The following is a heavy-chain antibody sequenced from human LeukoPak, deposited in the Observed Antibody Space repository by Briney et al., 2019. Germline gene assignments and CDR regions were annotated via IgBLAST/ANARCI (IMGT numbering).Heavy chain of an antibody. CDR2: IFLSDSDT. CDR1: GYKFTNYW. CDR3: ARHEVTAAAGTEFDP. Sequence: GESLKISCQASGYKFTNYWIGWVRQMPGKGLEWMGIIFLSDSDTRYSPSFQGQVTISADKSTSTAYLHWSTLKASDTAIYYCARHEVTAAAGTEFDPWGQGTLVTVSS. J-gene: IGHJ5*02. V-gene: IGHV5-51*01. D-gene: IGHD6-13*01.